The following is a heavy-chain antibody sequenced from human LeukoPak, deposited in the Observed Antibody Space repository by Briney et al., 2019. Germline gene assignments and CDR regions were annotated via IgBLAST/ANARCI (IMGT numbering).Heavy chain of an antibody. Sequence: GGSLRLSCAASGFTVSSNFMSWVRQAPGKGLEWVSVIYSGGGTHYADSVRGRFTISRDNSENTLYLQMNSLRAEDTAVYYCARDNYDILTGYYGGGMDVWGQGTTVTVSS. J-gene: IGHJ6*02. CDR1: GFTVSSNF. V-gene: IGHV3-53*05. CDR2: IYSGGGT. CDR3: ARDNYDILTGYYGGGMDV. D-gene: IGHD3-9*01.